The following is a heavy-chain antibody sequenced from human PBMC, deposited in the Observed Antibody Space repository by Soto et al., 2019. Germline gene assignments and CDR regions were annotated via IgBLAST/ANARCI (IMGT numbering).Heavy chain of an antibody. J-gene: IGHJ4*02. CDR3: ARDLLKNSGSYYNY. CDR2: ISAYNGNT. D-gene: IGHD1-26*01. CDR1: GYTFTSYG. Sequence: ASVKVSCKASGYTFTSYGISWVRQAPGQGLEWMGWISAYNGNTNYAQKLQGRVTMTTDTSTSTAYMELRSLRSDDTAVYYCARDLLKNSGSYYNYWGQGTLVTVSS. V-gene: IGHV1-18*01.